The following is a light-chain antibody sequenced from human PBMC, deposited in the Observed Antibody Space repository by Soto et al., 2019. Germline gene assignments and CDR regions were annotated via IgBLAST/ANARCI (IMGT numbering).Light chain of an antibody. V-gene: IGKV1-39*01. Sequence: DIQMAQSPSSLSASVGDRVTITCRASQTIYDYVTWFQQRLGKAPKVLIYGASTLQSGVPSRFSGSGSGTEFTLTISNFQPEDFATYYCQQNFSPLLTFGGGTKVDIK. CDR3: QQNFSPLLT. J-gene: IGKJ4*01. CDR2: GAS. CDR1: QTIYDY.